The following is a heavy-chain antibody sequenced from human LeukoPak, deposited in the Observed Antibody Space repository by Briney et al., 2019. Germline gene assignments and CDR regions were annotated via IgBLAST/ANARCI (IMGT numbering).Heavy chain of an antibody. CDR2: IHTSGST. CDR3: ARHVVYYDFWSGYYTVGYFDY. J-gene: IGHJ4*02. V-gene: IGHV4-4*09. CDR1: GGSISSYY. Sequence: SETLSLTCTVSGGSISSYYWSWIRQPPGKGLDGIGYIHTSGSTNYNPSLKSRVTISVDTSKNQFALKLSSVTAADTAVYYCARHVVYYDFWSGYYTVGYFDYWGQGTLVTVSS. D-gene: IGHD3-3*01.